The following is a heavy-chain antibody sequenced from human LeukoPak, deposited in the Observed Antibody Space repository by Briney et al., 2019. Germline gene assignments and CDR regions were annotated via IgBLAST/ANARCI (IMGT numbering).Heavy chain of an antibody. V-gene: IGHV3-7*05. D-gene: IGHD6-19*01. Sequence: GESLKISCIASGFTFSSYWMGWVRQAPGGGLEWVANIKEDGSEKYYVDSVKGRFTISRDNAKISLYLQMNSLRAEDTAVYFCASQFWWAAVAGTTLDYWGQGTLVTVSS. CDR2: IKEDGSEK. CDR1: GFTFSSYW. J-gene: IGHJ4*02. CDR3: ASQFWWAAVAGTTLDY.